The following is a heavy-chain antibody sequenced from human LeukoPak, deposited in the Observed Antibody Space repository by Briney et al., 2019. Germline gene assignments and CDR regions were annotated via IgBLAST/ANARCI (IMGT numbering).Heavy chain of an antibody. Sequence: SVKVSCKASGGTFSSYAISWVRQAPGQGLEWMGGIIPIFGTANYAQKFQGRVTITADESTSTAYMELSSLRSEDTAVYYCVSFRVSERYLGEFDYWGQGTLVTVSS. CDR1: GGTFSSYA. V-gene: IGHV1-69*01. CDR2: IIPIFGTA. D-gene: IGHD3-10*01. CDR3: VSFRVSERYLGEFDY. J-gene: IGHJ4*02.